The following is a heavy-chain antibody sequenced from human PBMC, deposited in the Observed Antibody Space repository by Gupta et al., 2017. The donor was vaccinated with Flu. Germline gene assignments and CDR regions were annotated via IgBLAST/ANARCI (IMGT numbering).Heavy chain of an antibody. D-gene: IGHD6-19*01. CDR2: INHSGST. V-gene: IGHV4-34*01. Sequence: QVQLQQWGAGLLKPSETLSLTCAVYGGSFSGYYWSWIRQPPGKGLEWIGEINHSGSTNYNPSLKSRVTISVDTSKNQFSLKLSSVTAADTAVYYCARGLPGIVGLVRSPPGKLDYWGQGTLVTVSS. CDR1: GGSFSGYY. CDR3: ARGLPGIVGLVRSPPGKLDY. J-gene: IGHJ4*02.